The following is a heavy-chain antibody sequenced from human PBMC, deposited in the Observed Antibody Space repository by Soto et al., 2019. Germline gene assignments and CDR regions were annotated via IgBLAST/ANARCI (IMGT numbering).Heavy chain of an antibody. CDR1: GDTYTSYA. D-gene: IGHD6-6*01. V-gene: IGHV1-3*01. J-gene: IGHJ4*02. CDR3: ARGGRPL. CDR2: IKAGNGKT. Sequence: ASVKVSCKASGDTYTSYAIHWVRQAPGQRLEWMGWIKAGNGKTKYSQKYQGRVTITRDTSASTVYMELSSLRSEDTAVYYCARGGRPLWGQGSLVTVSS.